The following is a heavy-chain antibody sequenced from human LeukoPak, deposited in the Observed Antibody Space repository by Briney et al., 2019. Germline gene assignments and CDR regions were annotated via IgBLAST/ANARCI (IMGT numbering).Heavy chain of an antibody. V-gene: IGHV4-61*08. CDR1: GGSISSGGYY. Sequence: KPSETLSLTCTVSGGSISSGGYYWSWIRQPPGKGLEWIGYIYHSGSTNYNPSLKSRVTISVDTSKNQFSLKLSSVTAADTAVYYCARAHDYQGYYYYYYMDVWGKGTTVTVSS. J-gene: IGHJ6*03. CDR3: ARAHDYQGYYYYYYMDV. CDR2: IYHSGST. D-gene: IGHD4-11*01.